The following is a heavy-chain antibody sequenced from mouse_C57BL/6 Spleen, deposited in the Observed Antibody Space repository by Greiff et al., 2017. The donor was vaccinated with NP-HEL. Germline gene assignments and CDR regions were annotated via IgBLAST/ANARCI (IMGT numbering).Heavy chain of an antibody. CDR1: GYTFTDYY. V-gene: IGHV1-76*01. CDR3: ARQSYGSLDY. CDR2: IYPGSGNT. Sequence: QVQLKESGAELVRPGASVKLSCKASGYTFTDYYINWVKQRPGQGLEWIARIYPGSGNTYYNEKFKGKATLTAEKSSSTAYMQLSSLTSEDSAVYFCARQSYGSLDYWGQGTTLTVSS. D-gene: IGHD1-1*01. J-gene: IGHJ2*01.